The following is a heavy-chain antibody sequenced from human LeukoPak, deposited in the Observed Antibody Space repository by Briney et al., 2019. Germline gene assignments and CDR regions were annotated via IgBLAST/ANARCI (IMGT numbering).Heavy chain of an antibody. CDR3: ASSLNYYDSSPPYYYFDC. V-gene: IGHV5-51*01. Sequence: GESMKISCKGFGYSFTSYWNGWGRQMPGKGLEWKGIIYPGDSDTRYSPSLQGQVTISADKSISTAYLQWSSLKASDTAMYYGASSLNYYDSSPPYYYFDCRGQGTLVTVSS. J-gene: IGHJ4*02. D-gene: IGHD3-22*01. CDR1: GYSFTSYW. CDR2: IYPGDSDT.